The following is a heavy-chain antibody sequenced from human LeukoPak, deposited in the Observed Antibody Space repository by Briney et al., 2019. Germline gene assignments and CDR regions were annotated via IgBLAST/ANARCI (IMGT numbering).Heavy chain of an antibody. J-gene: IGHJ4*02. V-gene: IGHV3-15*01. Sequence: GGSLRLSCAASGFTFSNAWMSWVRQAPGKGLEWVGRIKSKTDGGTTDYAAPVKGRFTISRDDSKSIAYLQMNSLKTEDTAVYYCTRDPLAGDYYGSGNLGYWGQGTLVTVSS. CDR1: GFTFSNAW. D-gene: IGHD3-10*01. CDR3: TRDPLAGDYYGSGNLGY. CDR2: IKSKTDGGTT.